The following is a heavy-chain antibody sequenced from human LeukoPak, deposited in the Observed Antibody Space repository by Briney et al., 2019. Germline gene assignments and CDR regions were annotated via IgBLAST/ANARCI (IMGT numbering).Heavy chain of an antibody. CDR2: ISAYNGNT. Sequence: GASVKVSCKASGYTFTNYGITWVRQAPGQGLEWMGWISAYNGNTNYAQKYQGRVTMTTDTSTSIAYMELRSLSSDDTAVYYCARDGPAAAGTAYGGQGPLVTVSS. D-gene: IGHD6-13*01. CDR1: GYTFTNYG. V-gene: IGHV1-18*01. J-gene: IGHJ4*02. CDR3: ARDGPAAAGTAY.